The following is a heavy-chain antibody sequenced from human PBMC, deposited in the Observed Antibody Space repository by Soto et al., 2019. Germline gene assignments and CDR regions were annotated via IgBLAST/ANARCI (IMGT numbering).Heavy chain of an antibody. CDR2: ISNRGDT. D-gene: IGHD2-15*01. Sequence: EVQLVESGGGLVQPGGSLRLSCTASGFIVSDTYMNWVRQAPGKGLEWVSVISNRGDTHYADSVRGRFSLYRDIADNTVHLQMNNLRVEDTAVYYCAREPRYCRGGSCSITGDDFDIWGQGTMVTVSS. V-gene: IGHV3-66*01. CDR1: GFIVSDTY. CDR3: AREPRYCRGGSCSITGDDFDI. J-gene: IGHJ3*02.